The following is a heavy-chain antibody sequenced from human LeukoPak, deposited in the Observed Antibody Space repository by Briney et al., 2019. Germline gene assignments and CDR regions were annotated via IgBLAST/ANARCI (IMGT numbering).Heavy chain of an antibody. CDR2: IKEDGSDK. V-gene: IGHV3-7*01. D-gene: IGHD5-18*01. J-gene: IGHJ4*02. CDR1: GFTFSSYA. CDR3: ARDVGYFRFDY. Sequence: GVSLRLSCAASGFTFSSYAMHWVRQAPGKGLEWVANIKEDGSDKYYVDSVKGRFTISRDNAKNSLYLQMNNLRAEDTAVYYCARDVGYFRFDYWGQGTLVTVSS.